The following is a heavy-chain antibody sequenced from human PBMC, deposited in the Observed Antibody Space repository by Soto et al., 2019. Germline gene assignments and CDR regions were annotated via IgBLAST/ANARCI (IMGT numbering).Heavy chain of an antibody. Sequence: QVQLQQWGAGLLKPSETLSLTCAVYGGSFSGYYWSWIRQPPGKGLECIGEINHSGSTNYNPSLTSRVTRSVDTSKNQFSLKLSSVTAADTAVYYCASTGGRGFDYWGQGTLVTVSS. CDR1: GGSFSGYY. CDR2: INHSGST. CDR3: ASTGGRGFDY. J-gene: IGHJ4*02. D-gene: IGHD3-10*01. V-gene: IGHV4-34*01.